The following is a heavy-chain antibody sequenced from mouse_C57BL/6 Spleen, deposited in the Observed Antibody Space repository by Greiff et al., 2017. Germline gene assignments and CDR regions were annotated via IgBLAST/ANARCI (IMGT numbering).Heavy chain of an antibody. Sequence: QVQLQQPGAELVMPGASVKLSCKASGYTFTSYWMHWVKQRPGQGLEWIGEIDPSDSYTNYNQKFKGKSTLTVYQSSSTAYMQLSSLTSEDSAVYYCARGSRTVVAMDYWGQGTSVTVSS. CDR3: ARGSRTVVAMDY. CDR1: GYTFTSYW. CDR2: IDPSDSYT. D-gene: IGHD1-1*01. J-gene: IGHJ4*01. V-gene: IGHV1-69*01.